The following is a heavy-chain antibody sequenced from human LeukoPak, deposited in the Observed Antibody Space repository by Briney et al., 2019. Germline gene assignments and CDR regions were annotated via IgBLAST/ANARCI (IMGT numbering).Heavy chain of an antibody. CDR1: GFTFSSYS. J-gene: IGHJ4*02. D-gene: IGHD1-26*01. CDR3: ARDLSVGSYYDDYFDY. V-gene: IGHV3-21*01. Sequence: GGSLRLSCAASGFTFSSYSMNWVRQAPGKGLEWVSSISSSSSYIYYADSVKGRFTISRDNAKNSLYLQMNSLRAKDTAVYYCARDLSVGSYYDDYFDYWGQGTLVTVSS. CDR2: ISSSSSYI.